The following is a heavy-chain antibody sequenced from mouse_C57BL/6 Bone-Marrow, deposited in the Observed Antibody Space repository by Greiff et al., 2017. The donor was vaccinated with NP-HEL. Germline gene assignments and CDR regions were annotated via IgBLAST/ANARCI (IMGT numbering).Heavy chain of an antibody. Sequence: EVKVEESGPGLVKPSQSLSLTCSVTGYSITSGYYWNWIRQFPGNKLEWMGYISYDGSNNYNPSLKNRISITRDTSKNQFFLKLNSVTTEDTATYYCASSNGPYFDYWGQGTTLTVSS. CDR1: GYSITSGYY. CDR3: ASSNGPYFDY. J-gene: IGHJ2*01. V-gene: IGHV3-6*01. CDR2: ISYDGSN. D-gene: IGHD1-2*01.